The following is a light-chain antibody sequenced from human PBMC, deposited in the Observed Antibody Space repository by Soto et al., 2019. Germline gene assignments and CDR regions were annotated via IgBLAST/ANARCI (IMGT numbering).Light chain of an antibody. CDR3: QQRSNWPPVT. CDR2: GAS. J-gene: IGKJ4*01. CDR1: QSVSSY. Sequence: EIVLTQSPATLSLSPGERATLSCRASQSVSSYLAWYQQKPGQAPRLLIYGASSRATGIPDRFSGSGSGTDFTLAISSLEPEDFAVYYCQQRSNWPPVTFGGGTKVDI. V-gene: IGKV3-11*01.